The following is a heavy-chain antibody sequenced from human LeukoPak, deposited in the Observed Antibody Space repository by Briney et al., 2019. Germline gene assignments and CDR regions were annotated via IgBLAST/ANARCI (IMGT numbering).Heavy chain of an antibody. CDR3: ARIRPYYYGMDV. CDR2: ISSSGSTI. V-gene: IGHV3-48*04. CDR1: GFTFGRCA. J-gene: IGHJ6*02. D-gene: IGHD3-10*01. Sequence: GGSLRLSCAASGFTFGRCAMNWVRQAPGKGLEWVSYISSSGSTIYYADSVKGRFTISRDNAKNSLYLQMNSLRAEDTAVYYCARIRPYYYGMDVWGQGTTVTVSS.